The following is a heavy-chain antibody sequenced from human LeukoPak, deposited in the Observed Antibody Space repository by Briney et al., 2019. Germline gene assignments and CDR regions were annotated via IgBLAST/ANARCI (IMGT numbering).Heavy chain of an antibody. Sequence: PGRSLRLSCAASGFTFSSYGMHWVRQAPGKGLEWVAVIWYDGSNKYYADSVKGRFTISRDNSKNTLYLQMNSLRAEDTAVYYCARESITMVRGVIDYYYYGMDVWGQGTTVTVSS. V-gene: IGHV3-33*01. D-gene: IGHD3-10*01. CDR2: IWYDGSNK. CDR1: GFTFSSYG. CDR3: ARESITMVRGVIDYYYYGMDV. J-gene: IGHJ6*02.